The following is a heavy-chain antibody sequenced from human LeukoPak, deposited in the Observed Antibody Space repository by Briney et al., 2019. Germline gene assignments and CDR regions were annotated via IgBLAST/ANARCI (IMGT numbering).Heavy chain of an antibody. V-gene: IGHV1-18*04. CDR1: GYTFTGYY. D-gene: IGHD2-15*01. J-gene: IGHJ4*02. Sequence: ASVKVSCKASGYTFTGYYMHWVRQAPGQGLEWMGWISAYNGNTNYAQKLQGRVTMTTDTSTSTAYMELRSLRSDDTAVYYCARRNIVEVDYWGQGTLVTVSS. CDR3: ARRNIVEVDY. CDR2: ISAYNGNT.